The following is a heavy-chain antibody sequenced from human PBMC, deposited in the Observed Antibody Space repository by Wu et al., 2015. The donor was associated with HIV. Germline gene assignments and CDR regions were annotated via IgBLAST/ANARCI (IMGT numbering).Heavy chain of an antibody. V-gene: IGHV1-18*01. CDR2: ISAHNGNT. J-gene: IGHJ3*02. CDR1: GYTFTSYG. D-gene: IGHD6-13*01. CDR3: ARDRAYSTWYLTEDFDI. Sequence: QVQLVQSGAEVKKPGASVKVSCKASGYTFTSYGISWVRQAPGQGLEWMGWISAHNGNTNYAQKVQGRVIVTTDTSTNTAYMELRSLRSDDTALYFCARDRAYSTWYLTEDFDIWGQGTMVTVSS.